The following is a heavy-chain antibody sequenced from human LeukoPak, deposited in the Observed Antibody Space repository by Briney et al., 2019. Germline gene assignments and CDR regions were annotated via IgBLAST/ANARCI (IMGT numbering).Heavy chain of an antibody. J-gene: IGHJ4*02. D-gene: IGHD3-22*01. CDR3: ARDRDYYDSSGSYAPYYFDF. CDR1: GGSVSSGSYY. Sequence: SETLSLTCTVSGGSVSSGSYYWSWIRQPPGKGLEWIGYIYYSGSTNYNPSLKSRVTISEDTSKNQFSLKVNSVTAADTAVYYCARDRDYYDSSGSYAPYYFDFWGQGTLVTVSS. CDR2: IYYSGST. V-gene: IGHV4-61*01.